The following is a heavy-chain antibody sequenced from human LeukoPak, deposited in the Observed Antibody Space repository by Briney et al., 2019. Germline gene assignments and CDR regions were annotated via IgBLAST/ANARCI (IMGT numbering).Heavy chain of an antibody. V-gene: IGHV4-39*07. J-gene: IGHJ4*02. CDR1: SDSISSSSHF. CDR2: IYYSENT. Sequence: SETLSLTCTVSSDSISSSSHFWAWIRQPPGKGLEWIGSIYYSENTYYNPSLKSRVTISVDTSKNQFSLRLSSVTAADTAMYYCSGHPFWGAYPTPIDYWGQGTLVTVSS. D-gene: IGHD3-3*01. CDR3: SGHPFWGAYPTPIDY.